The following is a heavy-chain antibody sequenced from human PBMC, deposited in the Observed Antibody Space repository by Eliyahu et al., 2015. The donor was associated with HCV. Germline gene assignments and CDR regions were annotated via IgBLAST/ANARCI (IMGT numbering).Heavy chain of an antibody. V-gene: IGHV5-51*01. J-gene: IGHJ5*02. Sequence: EVQLVQSGAEVKKPGESXTXSXKGSGYSFTSYWXGWVRQMPGKGLEWMGIIYPGDSDTRYSPSFQGQVTISADKSISTAYLQWSSLKASDTAMYYCARHHSSSWYGANWFDPWGQGTLVTVSS. CDR2: IYPGDSDT. D-gene: IGHD6-13*01. CDR3: ARHHSSSWYGANWFDP. CDR1: GYSFTSYW.